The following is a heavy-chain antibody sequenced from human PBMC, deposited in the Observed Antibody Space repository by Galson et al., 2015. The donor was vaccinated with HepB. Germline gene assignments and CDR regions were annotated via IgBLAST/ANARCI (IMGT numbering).Heavy chain of an antibody. D-gene: IGHD2-2*02. V-gene: IGHV5-51*03. Sequence: QSGAEVKKPGESLKISCKGSGYSFTSYWIGWVRQMPGKGLEWMGIIYPGDSDTRYSPSFQGQVTISADKSISTAYLQWSSLKASDTAMYYCARLSTYCSSTSCYNEFFDYWGQGTLVTVSS. CDR1: GYSFTSYW. J-gene: IGHJ4*02. CDR3: ARLSTYCSSTSCYNEFFDY. CDR2: IYPGDSDT.